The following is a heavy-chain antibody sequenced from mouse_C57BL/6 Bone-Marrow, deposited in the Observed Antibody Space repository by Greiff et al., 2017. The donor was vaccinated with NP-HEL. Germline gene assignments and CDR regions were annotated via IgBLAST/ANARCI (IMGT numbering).Heavy chain of an antibody. CDR2: IHPNSGST. D-gene: IGHD2-1*01. J-gene: IGHJ2*01. CDR3: ARCGNYLYYFDY. CDR1: GYTFTSYW. V-gene: IGHV1-64*01. Sequence: VQLQQPGAELVKPGASVKLSCKASGYTFTSYWMHWVKQRPGQGLEWIGMIHPNSGSTNYNEKFKSKATLTVDKSSSTAYMQLSSLPSEDSAVYYCARCGNYLYYFDYWGQGTTLTVSS.